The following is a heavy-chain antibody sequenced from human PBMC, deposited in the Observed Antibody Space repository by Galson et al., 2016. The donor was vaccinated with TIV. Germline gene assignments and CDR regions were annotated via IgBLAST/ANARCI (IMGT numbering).Heavy chain of an antibody. CDR2: VNPKSGDT. CDR3: ARDGLDMTTAVALPDY. V-gene: IGHV1-2*02. D-gene: IGHD3/OR15-3a*01. Sequence: SVKVSCKASGYSFTDYYLHWVRQAPGQGFEWMGWVNPKSGDTNYAQKFQGRVAMTRDTSINTAYMELSRLRSDDTAVYYCARDGLDMTTAVALPDYWGQGTLVTVSS. J-gene: IGHJ4*02. CDR1: GYSFTDYY.